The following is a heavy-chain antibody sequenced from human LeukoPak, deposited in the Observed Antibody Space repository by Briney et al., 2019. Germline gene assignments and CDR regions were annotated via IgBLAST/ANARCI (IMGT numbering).Heavy chain of an antibody. V-gene: IGHV3-15*01. J-gene: IGHJ4*02. CDR3: ATDPGNYEIF. CDR1: GFTFSYFW. CDR2: IKSKTDGGTV. Sequence: GGSLRLSCAASGFTFSYFWMSWVRQAPGKGLEWVGRIKSKTDGGTVDYAPPVKGRFTISRDDSRNTLSLEMNFLKTEDTAVYYCATDPGNYEIFWGQGTLVSVSS. D-gene: IGHD4-11*01.